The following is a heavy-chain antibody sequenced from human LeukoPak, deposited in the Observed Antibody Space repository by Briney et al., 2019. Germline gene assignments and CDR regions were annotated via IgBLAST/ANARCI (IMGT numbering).Heavy chain of an antibody. D-gene: IGHD2/OR15-2a*01. CDR3: ARIGMENFYDL. CDR1: GFTFSGFS. Sequence: PGGSLRLSCAASGFTFSGFSMHWIRQAPGRGLEYVSAINGKGDKTFYTDSVRGRFTIFRDNSKNTLFLQMGSLRGEDTALYFCARIGMENFYDLWGQGTLVTVSS. J-gene: IGHJ5*02. CDR2: INGKGDKT. V-gene: IGHV3-64*02.